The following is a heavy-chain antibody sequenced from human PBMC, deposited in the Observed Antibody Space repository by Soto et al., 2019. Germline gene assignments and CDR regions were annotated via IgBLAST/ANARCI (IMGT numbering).Heavy chain of an antibody. V-gene: IGHV3-30*03. Sequence: QVQLVESGGGVVQPGRSLRLSCAASGLIFSSSAMHWVRQAPGKGLEWVALISYDGSNKYYVDSVKGRFTIFRDNSKDKLDLQMNSLREGDTAVYYCAAETKSYFYGMDVWGQGTTVTVSS. CDR2: ISYDGSNK. CDR1: GLIFSSSA. CDR3: AAETKSYFYGMDV. J-gene: IGHJ6*02.